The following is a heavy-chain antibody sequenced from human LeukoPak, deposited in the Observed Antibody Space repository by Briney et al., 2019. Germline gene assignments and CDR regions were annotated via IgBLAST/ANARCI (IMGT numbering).Heavy chain of an antibody. V-gene: IGHV3-33*01. CDR2: IWYDASGQ. D-gene: IGHD3-22*01. CDR1: GFSFSTYG. CDR3: ARDSLYDDNGYYHYFDY. J-gene: IGHJ4*02. Sequence: GRSLRLSCAASGFSFSTYGMHWVRQAPGKGLEWVAMIWYDASGQHYADSVKGRFTISRDTSKNTLYLQMNSLRAEDTAAYFSARDSLYDDNGYYHYFDYWGRGTLVTVSS.